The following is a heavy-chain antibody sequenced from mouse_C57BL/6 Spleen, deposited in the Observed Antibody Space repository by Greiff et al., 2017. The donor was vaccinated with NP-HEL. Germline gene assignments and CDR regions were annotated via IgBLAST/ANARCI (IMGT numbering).Heavy chain of an antibody. J-gene: IGHJ3*01. V-gene: IGHV1-50*01. CDR1: GYTFTSYW. CDR2: IDPSDSYT. CDR3: ARNGYYSNYGAY. D-gene: IGHD2-5*01. Sequence: QVQLQQPGAELVKPGASVKLSCKASGYTFTSYWMQWVKQRPGQGLEWIGEIDPSDSYTNYNQKFKGKATLTVDTSSSTAYMQLSSLTSEDSAVYYCARNGYYSNYGAYWGQGTLVTVSA.